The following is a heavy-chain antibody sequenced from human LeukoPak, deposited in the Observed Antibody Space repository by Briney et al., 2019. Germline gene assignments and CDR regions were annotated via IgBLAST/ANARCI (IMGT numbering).Heavy chain of an antibody. CDR3: ARGYRFWSGYYPLFDY. J-gene: IGHJ4*02. CDR2: INHSGST. CDR1: GFTFSSYW. V-gene: IGHV4-34*01. D-gene: IGHD3-3*01. Sequence: SGGSLRLSCAASGFTFSSYWMSWIRQPPGKGLEWIGEINHSGSTNYNPSLKSRVTISVDTSKNQFSLKLSSVTAADTAVYYCARGYRFWSGYYPLFDYWGQGTLVTVSS.